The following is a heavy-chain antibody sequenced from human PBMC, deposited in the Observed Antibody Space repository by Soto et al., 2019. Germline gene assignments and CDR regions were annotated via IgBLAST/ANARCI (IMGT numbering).Heavy chain of an antibody. CDR1: GFSLSTSGVG. Sequence: QITLKESGPTLVKPTQTLTLTCTFSGFSLSTSGVGVGWVRQPPGKDLEWLASIYWDDDKRYSPSLKSRLTVTKDTTSNQGVLRMTKMDPVDTATYYCAHRDIDTSGEFDYWGQGTLVTVSS. CDR2: IYWDDDK. CDR3: AHRDIDTSGEFDY. D-gene: IGHD3-10*01. V-gene: IGHV2-5*02. J-gene: IGHJ4*02.